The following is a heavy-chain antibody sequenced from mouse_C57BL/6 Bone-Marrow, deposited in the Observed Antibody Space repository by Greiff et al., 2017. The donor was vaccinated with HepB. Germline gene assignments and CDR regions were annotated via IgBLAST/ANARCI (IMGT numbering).Heavy chain of an antibody. J-gene: IGHJ3*01. D-gene: IGHD1-1*01. Sequence: VQLQQPGAELVRPGTSVKLSCKASGYTFTSYWMHWVKQRPGQGLEWIGVIDPSDSYTNYNQKFKGKATLTVDTSSSTAYMQLSSLTSEDSAVYYCARGTVVATSKFAYWGQGTLVTVSA. CDR3: ARGTVVATSKFAY. CDR1: GYTFTSYW. CDR2: IDPSDSYT. V-gene: IGHV1-59*01.